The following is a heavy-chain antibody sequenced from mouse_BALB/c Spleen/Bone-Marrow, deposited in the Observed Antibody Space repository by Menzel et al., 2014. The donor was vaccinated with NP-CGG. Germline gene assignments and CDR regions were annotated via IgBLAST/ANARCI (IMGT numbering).Heavy chain of an antibody. V-gene: IGHV1S34*01. CDR1: DYSFTAYY. CDR2: ISCYNGAT. CDR3: TRNYGSRFVRHFDY. J-gene: IGHJ2*01. Sequence: LVKTGASVKISCKASDYSFTAYYMHWVKRSHGKSLEWIGYISCYNGATTYNQKFKGKATFTVDTSSSTAYMQFNSLTSEDSAVYYCTRNYGSRFVRHFDYWGQGTTLTVSS. D-gene: IGHD1-1*01.